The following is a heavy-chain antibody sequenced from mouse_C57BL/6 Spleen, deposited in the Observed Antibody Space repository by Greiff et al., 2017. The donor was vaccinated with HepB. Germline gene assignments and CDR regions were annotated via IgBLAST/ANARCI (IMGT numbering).Heavy chain of an antibody. CDR3: TSYDGYYVLAY. D-gene: IGHD2-3*01. Sequence: VQLQESGAELVRPGASVTLSCKASGYTFTDYEMHWVKQTPVHGLEWIGAIDPETGGTAYNQKFKGKAILTADKSSSTAYMELRSLTSEDSAVYYCTSYDGYYVLAYWGQGTLVTVSA. J-gene: IGHJ3*01. CDR2: IDPETGGT. CDR1: GYTFTDYE. V-gene: IGHV1-15*01.